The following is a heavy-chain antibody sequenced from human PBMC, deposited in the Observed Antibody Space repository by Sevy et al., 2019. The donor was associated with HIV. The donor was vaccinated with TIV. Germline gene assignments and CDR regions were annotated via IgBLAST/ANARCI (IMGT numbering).Heavy chain of an antibody. D-gene: IGHD3-22*01. CDR3: AKGNSGSFDY. V-gene: IGHV3-7*01. CDR2: IKQDESGK. Sequence: GGSLRLSCAASGFSFSTYGIHWVRQPQGKGRGWVANIKQDESGKNYVAPLKGRFTISTGNAKNSVYLEMNSLRPEDTAIYYWAKGNSGSFDYWGQGTLVTVSS. CDR1: GFSFSTYG. J-gene: IGHJ4*02.